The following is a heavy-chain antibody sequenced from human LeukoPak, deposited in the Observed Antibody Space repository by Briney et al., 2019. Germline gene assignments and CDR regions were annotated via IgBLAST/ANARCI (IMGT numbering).Heavy chain of an antibody. J-gene: IGHJ4*02. D-gene: IGHD3-22*01. CDR3: ETYYYDSSGYGDFDY. CDR2: ISSSSSYI. V-gene: IGHV3-21*01. CDR1: GFTFSSYS. Sequence: GGSLRLSCAASGFTFSSYSMNWVRQAPGKGLEWVSSISSSSSYIYYADSVKGRFTISRDNAKDSLYLQMNSLRAEDTAVYYCETYYYDSSGYGDFDYWGQGTLVTVSS.